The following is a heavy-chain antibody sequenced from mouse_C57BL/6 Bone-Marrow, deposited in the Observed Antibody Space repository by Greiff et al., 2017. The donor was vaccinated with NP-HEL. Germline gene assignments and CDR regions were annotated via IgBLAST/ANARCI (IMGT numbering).Heavy chain of an antibody. V-gene: IGHV1-59*01. Sequence: QVQLQQPGAELVRPGTSVKLSCKASGYTFTSYWMHWVKQRPGQGLEWIGVIDPSDSYTNSNQKFKGKATLTVDASSSTAYMPLRSLTSEDSAVDYGARWSYYYGSSYNDYWGQGTTLTVSS. CDR1: GYTFTSYW. D-gene: IGHD1-1*01. J-gene: IGHJ2*01. CDR3: ARWSYYYGSSYNDY. CDR2: IDPSDSYT.